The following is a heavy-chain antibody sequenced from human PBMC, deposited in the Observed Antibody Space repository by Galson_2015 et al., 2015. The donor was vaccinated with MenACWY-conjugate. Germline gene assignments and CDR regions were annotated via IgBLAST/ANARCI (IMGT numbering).Heavy chain of an antibody. J-gene: IGHJ4*02. CDR3: AETRGASFYVDS. CDR2: INPGGSST. D-gene: IGHD1-26*01. V-gene: IGHV3-74*01. Sequence: SLRLSCAASGFIFNTYWMHWVRQAPGKGLVWVSRINPGGSSTTYADSVKDRFTISRDNAKNTLYLRMNSLRPEDTAVFYCAETRGASFYVDSWGQGTLVTVSS. CDR1: GFIFNTYW.